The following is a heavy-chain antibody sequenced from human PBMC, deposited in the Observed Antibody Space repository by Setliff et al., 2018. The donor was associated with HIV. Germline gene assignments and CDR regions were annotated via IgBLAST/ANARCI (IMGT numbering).Heavy chain of an antibody. CDR3: ARDGPYVAVLIRAFDI. J-gene: IGHJ3*02. CDR1: GYIFNSFG. D-gene: IGHD3-16*01. CDR2: ISAYNGNT. Sequence: ASVKVSCKASGYIFNSFGISWVRQAPGQGLEWMGWISAYNGNTKYAQKLQGRVTMTTDASTSTGYMELRSLRSDDTAVYYCARDGPYVAVLIRAFDIWGQGTMVTVSS. V-gene: IGHV1-18*01.